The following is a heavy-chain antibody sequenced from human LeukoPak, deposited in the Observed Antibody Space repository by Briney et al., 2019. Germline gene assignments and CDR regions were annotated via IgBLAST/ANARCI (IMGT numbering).Heavy chain of an antibody. J-gene: IGHJ4*02. V-gene: IGHV3-21*01. CDR3: ARDLETAMVKGDFDY. D-gene: IGHD5-18*01. Sequence: PGGSLRLSCAASGFTFSSYSMNWVRQAPGKGLEWVSSISSSSSYIYYADSVKGRFTISRDNAKNSLYLQMNSLRAEDTAVYYCARDLETAMVKGDFDYWGQGTLVTVSS. CDR1: GFTFSSYS. CDR2: ISSSSSYI.